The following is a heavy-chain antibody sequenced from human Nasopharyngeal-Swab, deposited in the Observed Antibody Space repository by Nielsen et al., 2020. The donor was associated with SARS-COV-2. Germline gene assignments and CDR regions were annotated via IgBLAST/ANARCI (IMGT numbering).Heavy chain of an antibody. Sequence: GVLRLSCEASGFTFRDHAMTWVRQAPGKGLEWVSTISGSGNTHYADSVKGRFTISRDNSKNTVFLQMNSLRAEDTAIYSCASWAGSSRDYYGPLDYWGQGNLVTVSS. V-gene: IGHV3-23*01. J-gene: IGHJ4*02. CDR2: ISGSGNT. CDR1: GFTFRDHA. D-gene: IGHD6-25*01. CDR3: ASWAGSSRDYYGPLDY.